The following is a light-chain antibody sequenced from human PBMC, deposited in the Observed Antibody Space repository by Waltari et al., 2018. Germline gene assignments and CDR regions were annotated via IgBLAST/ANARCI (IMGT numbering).Light chain of an antibody. V-gene: IGLV2-8*01. CDR3: SSYAGIKNYVL. J-gene: IGLJ2*01. CDR1: SSDIGSYHY. Sequence: QSALTQPPSASGSPGQSVIISCTGTSSDIGSYHYVSWYQQHPGRAPKLIIHGVTHRPSGVPERFSASKSGNTASLTVSGLQAEDEAKYYCSSYAGIKNYVLFGGGTQLTVL. CDR2: GVT.